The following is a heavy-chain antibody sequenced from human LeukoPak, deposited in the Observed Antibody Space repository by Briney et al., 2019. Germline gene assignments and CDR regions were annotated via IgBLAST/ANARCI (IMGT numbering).Heavy chain of an antibody. Sequence: GASVKVSCKASGYTFTSYYMHWVRQAPGQGLEWMGGIIPIFGTANYAQKFQGRVTITADESTSTAYMELSSLRSEDTAVYYCARGGAAAAVNIDYWGQGTLVTVSS. CDR3: ARGGAAAAVNIDY. CDR2: IIPIFGTA. CDR1: GYTFTSYY. D-gene: IGHD6-13*01. J-gene: IGHJ4*02. V-gene: IGHV1-69*13.